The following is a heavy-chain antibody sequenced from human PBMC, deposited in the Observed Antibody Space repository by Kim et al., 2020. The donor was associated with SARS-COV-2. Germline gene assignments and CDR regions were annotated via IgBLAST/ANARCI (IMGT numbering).Heavy chain of an antibody. V-gene: IGHV1-2*06. D-gene: IGHD1-26*01. Sequence: ASVKVSCKASGYTFTGYYMHWVRQAPGQGLEWMGRINPNSGGTNYAQKFQGRVTMTRDTSISTAYMELSRLRSDDTAVYYCAGQWIVGATPFDYWGQGTLVTVSS. CDR1: GYTFTGYY. CDR2: INPNSGGT. CDR3: AGQWIVGATPFDY. J-gene: IGHJ4*02.